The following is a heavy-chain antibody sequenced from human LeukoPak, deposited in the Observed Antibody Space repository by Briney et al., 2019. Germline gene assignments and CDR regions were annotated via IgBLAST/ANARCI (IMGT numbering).Heavy chain of an antibody. D-gene: IGHD2-21*01. CDR1: GNSINIYS. CDR2: MYYSGTT. CDR3: ATTAKNRYYINV. J-gene: IGHJ6*01. Sequence: PSETLSLTCTVSGNSINIYSWNWIRQSPEKGLEWIAYMYYSGTTNYNPSLENRAAISLDLSRHQFSLRLSSVTAADTAVYFCATTAKNRYYINVWGPGTTVIVSS. V-gene: IGHV4-59*12.